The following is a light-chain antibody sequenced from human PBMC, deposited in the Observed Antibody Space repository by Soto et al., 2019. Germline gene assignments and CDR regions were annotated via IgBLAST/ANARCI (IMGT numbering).Light chain of an antibody. V-gene: IGKV1-5*01. CDR3: QQYNSYSFT. J-gene: IGKJ3*01. CDR2: DAS. CDR1: QSISSW. Sequence: DIQMTQSPSTLSASVGDRVTITCRASQSISSWLAWYQQKPGKAPKLLIYDASSLESGVPSRFSGSVSGTAFTLTLSSLQPDDFATYYCQQYNSYSFTFGPGTKFDI.